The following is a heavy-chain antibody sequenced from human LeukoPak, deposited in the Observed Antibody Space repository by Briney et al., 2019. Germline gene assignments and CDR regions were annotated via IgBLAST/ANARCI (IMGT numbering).Heavy chain of an antibody. Sequence: ASVKVSCKASGYTFTSYGISWVRQAPGQGLEWMGWISAYNGNTNYAQKLQGRVTITTDTSTSTAYMELRSLRSDDTAVYYCARVLIAVAGTPYDYWGQGTLVTVSS. CDR2: ISAYNGNT. CDR3: ARVLIAVAGTPYDY. V-gene: IGHV1-18*01. J-gene: IGHJ4*02. D-gene: IGHD6-19*01. CDR1: GYTFTSYG.